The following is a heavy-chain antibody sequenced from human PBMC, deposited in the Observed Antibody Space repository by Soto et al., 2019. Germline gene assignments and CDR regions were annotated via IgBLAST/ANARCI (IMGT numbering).Heavy chain of an antibody. Sequence: QVQLVQSGAEVKKPGASVKVSCKASGYTFTSYDISWVRQAPGQGLEWMGWIRTYDANTNYAQKVQGRVTMTTDTPTSTAYMELRSLRSDDTAVYYCATSTGDYCYGMDVWGQGTTVTVSS. D-gene: IGHD2-2*01. CDR2: IRTYDANT. V-gene: IGHV1-18*01. J-gene: IGHJ6*02. CDR1: GYTFTSYD. CDR3: ATSTGDYCYGMDV.